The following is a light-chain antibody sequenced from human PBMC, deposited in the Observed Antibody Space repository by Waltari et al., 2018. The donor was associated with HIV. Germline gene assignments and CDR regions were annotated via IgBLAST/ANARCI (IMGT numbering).Light chain of an antibody. CDR2: RNN. CDR1: SSDLGSHS. CDR3: AAWDVSLRGAYV. J-gene: IGLJ1*01. V-gene: IGLV1-47*01. Sequence: QSVLTQPPSASGTPGQRVTIPCSGASSDLGSHSVNWYNPLPGTAPKLLIYRNNHRPSGVPDRFSGSKSGTSASLAISGLRSEDEADYYCAAWDVSLRGAYVFGTGTKVAVL.